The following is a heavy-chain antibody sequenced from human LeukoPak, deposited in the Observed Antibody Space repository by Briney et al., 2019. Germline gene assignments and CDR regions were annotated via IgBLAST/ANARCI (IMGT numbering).Heavy chain of an antibody. D-gene: IGHD6-13*01. Sequence: PGGCLRLSCTASGFPFSRYAMHWVRQAPGKGLEWVAVISNDGSSRHNADSVKGRLTISRDNSKNALYLQMNSLRGDDTAVYYCARAPRMDSSAFYTDYWGQGTLVTVSS. V-gene: IGHV3-30*04. CDR2: ISNDGSSR. J-gene: IGHJ4*02. CDR1: GFPFSRYA. CDR3: ARAPRMDSSAFYTDY.